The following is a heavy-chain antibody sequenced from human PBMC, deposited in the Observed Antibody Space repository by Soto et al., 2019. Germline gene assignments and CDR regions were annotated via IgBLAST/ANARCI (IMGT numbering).Heavy chain of an antibody. D-gene: IGHD2-2*01. V-gene: IGHV1-69*01. J-gene: IGHJ5*02. CDR2: IIPLFGGP. CDR3: ATITTSSWFKWFDP. CDR1: GGDFRSYA. Sequence: QVQLVQSGAEVKKPGSSVTVSCRASGGDFRSYAVNWVRQAPGQGLEWMGGIIPLFGGPNYAEKFKDRLTISADDSTGTVNMELRGLTFDDTATYYCATITTSSWFKWFDPWGQGTLVAVSS.